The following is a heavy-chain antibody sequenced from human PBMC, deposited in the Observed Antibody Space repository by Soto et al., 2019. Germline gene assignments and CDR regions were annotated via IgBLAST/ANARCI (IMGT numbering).Heavy chain of an antibody. V-gene: IGHV3-48*03. D-gene: IGHD6-13*01. J-gene: IGHJ4*02. CDR3: ARDRAAGGY. Sequence: GGSLRLSCAASGFSFSNYEMNWVRQAPGKGLEWVAYISSGGDTIHYADSVRGRFTVSRDNARNSLSLQINTLRVEDTALYYCARDRAAGGYWGQGTLVTVSS. CDR2: ISSGGDTI. CDR1: GFSFSNYE.